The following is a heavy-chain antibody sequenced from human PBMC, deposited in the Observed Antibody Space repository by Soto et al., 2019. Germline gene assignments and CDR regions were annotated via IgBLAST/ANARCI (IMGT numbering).Heavy chain of an antibody. CDR1: GFTFSSYA. J-gene: IGHJ6*03. V-gene: IGHV3-23*01. CDR2: ISGSGGST. CDR3: AKAPLADYYYYYYMDV. Sequence: GGSLRLSCAASGFTFSSYAMSWVRQAPGKGLEWVSAISGSGGSTYYADSVKGRFTISRDNSKNTLYLQMNSLRAEDTAIYYCAKAPLADYYYYYYMDVWGKGTTVTVSS.